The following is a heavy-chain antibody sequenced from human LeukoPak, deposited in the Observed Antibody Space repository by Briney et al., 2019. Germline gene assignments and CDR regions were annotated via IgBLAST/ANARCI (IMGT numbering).Heavy chain of an antibody. CDR3: ARFASLYSRSWYYAFDI. V-gene: IGHV1-46*01. J-gene: IGHJ3*02. Sequence: ASVKVSCKASGYTFTSNDIHWVRQAPGQGLEWMGIINPSGGSTSYAQKFQGRVTMTRDTSTSTVYMELSSLRSEDTAVYYCARFASLYSRSWYYAFDIGGQGTMVTVS. CDR2: INPSGGST. CDR1: GYTFTSND. D-gene: IGHD6-13*01.